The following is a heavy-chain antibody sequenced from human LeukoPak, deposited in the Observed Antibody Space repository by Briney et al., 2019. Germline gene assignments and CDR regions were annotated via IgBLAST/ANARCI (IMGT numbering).Heavy chain of an antibody. Sequence: SETLSLTCAVYGGSFSGYYWSWIRQPPGKGLEWIGEINHSGSTNYNPSPKSRVTISVDTSKNQLSLKLSSVTAADTAVYYCARAIFVVAPAAWGWFDPWGQGTLVTVSS. J-gene: IGHJ5*02. D-gene: IGHD2-2*01. V-gene: IGHV4-34*01. CDR1: GGSFSGYY. CDR3: ARAIFVVAPAAWGWFDP. CDR2: INHSGST.